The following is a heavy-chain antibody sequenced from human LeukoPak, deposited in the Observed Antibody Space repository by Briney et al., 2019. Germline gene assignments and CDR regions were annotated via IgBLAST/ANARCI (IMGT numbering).Heavy chain of an antibody. CDR3: ARAWVGATTVLHYFYYYMDV. J-gene: IGHJ6*03. V-gene: IGHV1-18*01. CDR2: ISAYNGNT. Sequence: ASVKVSCKASGYTFTSYGISWVRQAPGQGLEWMGWISAYNGNTNYAQKLQGRVTMTTDTSTSTAYMELRSLRSDDTAVYYCARAWVGATTVLHYFYYYMDVWGKGTTVTVSS. CDR1: GYTFTSYG. D-gene: IGHD1-26*01.